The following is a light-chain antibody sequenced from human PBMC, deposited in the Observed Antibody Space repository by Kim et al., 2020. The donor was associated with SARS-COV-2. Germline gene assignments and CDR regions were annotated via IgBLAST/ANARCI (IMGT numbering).Light chain of an antibody. V-gene: IGLV3-19*01. CDR3: KSRDSSGTHLV. J-gene: IGLJ2*01. CDR1: SLRTYY. Sequence: LGQTVRVTCQGNSLRTYYASWYQQKPGPAPVLVIYGKNNRPSGIPDRFSGSSSGNTASLTITGAQAEDEADYYCKSRDSSGTHLVFGGGTQLTVL. CDR2: GKN.